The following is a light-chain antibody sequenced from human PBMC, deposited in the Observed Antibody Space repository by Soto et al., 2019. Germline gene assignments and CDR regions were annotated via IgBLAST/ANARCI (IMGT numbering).Light chain of an antibody. V-gene: IGLV4-69*01. CDR3: QTWDTGTVV. CDR2: FDSDGTH. J-gene: IGLJ2*01. Sequence: QLVLTQSPSASASLGASVNLTCTLSSGHSSYAIAWHQQQPEKGPRYLMKFDSDGTHTKGDGIPDRVSGSSSGAERYLTISSLQSEDEADYYCQTWDTGTVVFGGGTKVTV. CDR1: SGHSSYA.